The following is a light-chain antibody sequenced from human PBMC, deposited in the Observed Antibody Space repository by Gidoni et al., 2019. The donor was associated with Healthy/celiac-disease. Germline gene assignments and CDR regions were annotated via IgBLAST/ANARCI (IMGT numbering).Light chain of an antibody. V-gene: IGLV1-40*01. Sequence: QSVLTQPPSVSGAPGQRVIISCTGSSSNIGACYDVHWYQQLPGTAPKLLIYGNSNRPSGVPDRFSGSKSGTSAPLAITGLQAEDEADYYCQSYDSSLSASVVFGGGTKLTVL. CDR3: QSYDSSLSASVV. CDR2: GNS. J-gene: IGLJ2*01. CDR1: SSNIGACYD.